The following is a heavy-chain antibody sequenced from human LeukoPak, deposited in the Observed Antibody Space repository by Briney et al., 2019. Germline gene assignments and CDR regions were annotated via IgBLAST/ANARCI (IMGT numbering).Heavy chain of an antibody. D-gene: IGHD5-18*01. CDR2: ISSSSSTI. CDR1: GFTFSSYS. Sequence: PGGSLRLSCAASGFTFSSYSMNWVRQAPGKGLEWVSYISSSSSTIYYADSVKGRFTISRDNAKNSLYLQMNSLRAEDTAVYYCARSGYSYGIATDFDYWGQGTLATVSS. V-gene: IGHV3-48*01. CDR3: ARSGYSYGIATDFDY. J-gene: IGHJ4*02.